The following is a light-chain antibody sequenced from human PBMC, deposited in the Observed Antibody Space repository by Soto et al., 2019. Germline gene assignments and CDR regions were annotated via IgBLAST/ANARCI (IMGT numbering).Light chain of an antibody. CDR1: ESVNNF. CDR3: QHRWSWAYA. CDR2: DAS. V-gene: IGKV3-11*01. J-gene: IGKJ5*01. Sequence: EIVLTQSPSTLSSSVGDTATLTCRASESVNNFLAWYQQKPGQAPRLLIYDASNRVTGVPARFSGSGSGTDFTLTISTLESEDFAVYYCQHRWSWAYAFGQGTRLEIK.